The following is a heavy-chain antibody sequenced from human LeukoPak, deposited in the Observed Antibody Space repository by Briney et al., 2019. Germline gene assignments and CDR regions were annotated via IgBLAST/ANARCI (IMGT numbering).Heavy chain of an antibody. Sequence: GGSLRLSCAASGFTFSSYGMHWVRQAPGKGLEWVAVIWYDGSNKYYADSVKGRFTISRDNSKNTLYLQMNSLRAEDTAVYYCAREGEQLVRIGYFDYWGQGTLATVSS. CDR1: GFTFSSYG. D-gene: IGHD6-6*01. V-gene: IGHV3-33*01. J-gene: IGHJ4*02. CDR2: IWYDGSNK. CDR3: AREGEQLVRIGYFDY.